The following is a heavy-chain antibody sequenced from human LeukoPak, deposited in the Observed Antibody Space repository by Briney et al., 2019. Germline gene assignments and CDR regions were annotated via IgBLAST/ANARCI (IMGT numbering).Heavy chain of an antibody. D-gene: IGHD3-10*01. Sequence: GGSLRLSCAASGFSFFNHGMSWVRQPPGKGLEWVSAIGHIDTDTYYADSVKGRFTISRDYSKNTLYLQMNSLRTEETAVYYCAKGPAMVRGTFDPWGQGTLVTVSS. V-gene: IGHV3-23*01. CDR1: GFSFFNHG. J-gene: IGHJ5*02. CDR2: IGHIDTDT. CDR3: AKGPAMVRGTFDP.